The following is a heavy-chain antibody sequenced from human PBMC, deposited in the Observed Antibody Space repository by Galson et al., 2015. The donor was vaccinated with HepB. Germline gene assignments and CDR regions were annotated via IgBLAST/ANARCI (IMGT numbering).Heavy chain of an antibody. J-gene: IGHJ3*02. CDR1: GGTFSSYT. D-gene: IGHD1-26*01. CDR3: ARDPPWEPHRPRPTGAAAFDI. CDR2: IIPILGIA. Sequence: SVKVSCKASGGTFSSYTISWVRQAPGQGLEWMGRIIPILGIANYAQKFQGRVTITADKSTSTAYMELSSLRSEDTAVYYCARDPPWEPHRPRPTGAAAFDIWGQGTTVTVSS. V-gene: IGHV1-69*04.